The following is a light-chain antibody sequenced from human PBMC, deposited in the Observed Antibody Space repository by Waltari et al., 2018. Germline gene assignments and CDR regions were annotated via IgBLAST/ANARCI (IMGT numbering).Light chain of an antibody. V-gene: IGLV2-8*01. CDR1: GSDIGTYKY. Sequence: QSALTQPPSASGSPGQSVTIPSPGTGSDIGTYKYVSWHQQHPGKAPKLILYEVSRRPSGVPDRFSGSRFGDTASLTVSGLQADDEAEYYCSSYAGSYYFISFGGGTKLTVL. CDR3: SSYAGSYYFIS. J-gene: IGLJ2*01. CDR2: EVS.